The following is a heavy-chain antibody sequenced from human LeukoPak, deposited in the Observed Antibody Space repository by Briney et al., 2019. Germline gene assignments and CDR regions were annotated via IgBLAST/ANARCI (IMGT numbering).Heavy chain of an antibody. J-gene: IGHJ4*02. CDR2: ISYDGTNK. Sequence: GGSLRLSCAASGFTFSSYWMHWVRQAPGKGLEWVAVISYDGTNKYYADSVKGRFTISRDNSKNTLYLQMNSLRAEDTAVYYCAKDPTRGRGYFDYWGQGTVATVSS. V-gene: IGHV3-30*18. CDR3: AKDPTRGRGYFDY. CDR1: GFTFSSYW.